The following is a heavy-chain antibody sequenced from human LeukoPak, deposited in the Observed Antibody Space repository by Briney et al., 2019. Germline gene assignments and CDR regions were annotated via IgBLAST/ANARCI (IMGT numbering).Heavy chain of an antibody. J-gene: IGHJ6*03. Sequence: PGGTLRLSCAASGFTFSSYGMSWVRQAPGKGLEWVANIKQDGSEKYYVDSVKGRFTISRDNAKNSLYLQMNSLRAEDTAVYYCARYWNYYYYYMDVWGKGTTVTVSS. CDR1: GFTFSSYG. CDR3: ARYWNYYYYYMDV. V-gene: IGHV3-7*01. D-gene: IGHD1-1*01. CDR2: IKQDGSEK.